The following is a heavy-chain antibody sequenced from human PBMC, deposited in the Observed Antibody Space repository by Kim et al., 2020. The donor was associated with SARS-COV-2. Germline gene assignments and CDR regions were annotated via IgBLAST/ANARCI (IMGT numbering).Heavy chain of an antibody. V-gene: IGHV3-30-3*01. CDR1: GFTFSSYA. Sequence: GGSLRLSCAASGFTFSSYAMHWVRQAPGKGLEWVAVISYDGSNKNYADSVKGRFTISRDKSKNTLYLQMNSLRAEDTAVYYCARDQGYCSGGSCYSGWVYYYYGMDVWGQGTTVTVSS. D-gene: IGHD2-15*01. J-gene: IGHJ6*02. CDR2: ISYDGSNK. CDR3: ARDQGYCSGGSCYSGWVYYYYGMDV.